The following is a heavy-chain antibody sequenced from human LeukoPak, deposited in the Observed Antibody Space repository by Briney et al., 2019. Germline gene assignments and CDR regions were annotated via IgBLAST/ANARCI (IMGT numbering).Heavy chain of an antibody. CDR2: IYHSGST. J-gene: IGHJ3*02. CDR3: ARDVYYYDSSGYENAFDI. V-gene: IGHV4-38-2*02. Sequence: SETLSLTCTVSGYSISSGYYWGWIRQPPGKGLEWIGSIYHSGSTYYNPSLKSRVTMSVDTSKNQFSLKLSSVTAADTAVYYCARDVYYYDSSGYENAFDIWGQGTMVTVSS. D-gene: IGHD3-22*01. CDR1: GYSISSGYY.